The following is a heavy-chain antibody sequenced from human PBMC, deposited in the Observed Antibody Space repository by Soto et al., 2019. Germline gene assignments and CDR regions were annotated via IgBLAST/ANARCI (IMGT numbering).Heavy chain of an antibody. CDR1: GYTFTSYG. V-gene: IGHV1-18*01. D-gene: IGHD3-22*01. CDR2: ISAYNGNT. J-gene: IGHJ4*02. CDR3: ERVAINPMIVVVTDFDY. Sequence: ASVKVSCKAAGYTFTSYGISWVRQAPGQGLEWMGWISAYNGNTNYAQKLQGRVTMTTDTSTSTAYMELRSLRSDDTAVYYCERVAINPMIVVVTDFDYWGQG.